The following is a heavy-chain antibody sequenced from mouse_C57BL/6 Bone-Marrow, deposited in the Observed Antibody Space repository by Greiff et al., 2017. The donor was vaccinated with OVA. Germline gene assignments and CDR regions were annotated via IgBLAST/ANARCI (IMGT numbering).Heavy chain of an antibody. CDR3: ARDYYGSSYDYYAMDY. CDR1: GYAFSSYW. D-gene: IGHD1-1*01. Sequence: QVQLQQSGAELVKPGASVKISCKASGYAFSSYWMNWVKQRPGKGLEWIGQIYPGDGDTNYNGKFKGKATLTADKSSSTAYMQLSSLTSEDSAVYFWARDYYGSSYDYYAMDYWGQGTSVTVSS. CDR2: IYPGDGDT. J-gene: IGHJ4*01. V-gene: IGHV1-80*01.